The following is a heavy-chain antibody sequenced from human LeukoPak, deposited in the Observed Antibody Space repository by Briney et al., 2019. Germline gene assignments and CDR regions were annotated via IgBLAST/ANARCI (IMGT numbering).Heavy chain of an antibody. J-gene: IGHJ5*02. CDR2: ISAYNGST. V-gene: IGHV1-18*01. CDR3: ARDPALYCSGGSCSDKYNWFDP. Sequence: GASVKVSCKASGYTFTSYGISWVRQAPGQGLEWMGWISAYNGSTNYAQKLQGRVTMTTDTSTSTAYMELRSLRSDDTAVYYCARDPALYCSGGSCSDKYNWFDPWGQGTLVTVSS. CDR1: GYTFTSYG. D-gene: IGHD2-15*01.